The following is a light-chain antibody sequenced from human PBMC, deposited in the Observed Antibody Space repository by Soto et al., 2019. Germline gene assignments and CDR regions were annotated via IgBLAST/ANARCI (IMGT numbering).Light chain of an antibody. CDR3: QVWDGSSHHQV. CDR2: DDS. V-gene: IGLV3-21*02. J-gene: IGLJ3*02. CDR1: NIGIKS. Sequence: SSELTQPPSVSVAPGQTARITCGGDNIGIKSVHWYQQKPGLAPVLVVCDDSDRPSGIPERFSGSNSGNTATLTISRVEVGDGADYYCQVWDGSSHHQVFGGGTKLTVL.